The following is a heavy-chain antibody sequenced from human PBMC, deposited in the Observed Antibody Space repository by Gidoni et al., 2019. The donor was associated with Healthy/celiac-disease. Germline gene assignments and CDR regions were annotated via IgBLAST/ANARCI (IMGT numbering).Heavy chain of an antibody. J-gene: IGHJ4*02. D-gene: IGHD3-22*01. CDR3: ARDGGIVEPLDY. CDR2: IKQDGSEK. V-gene: IGHV3-7*01. CDR1: GFTFSSYW. Sequence: EVQLVESGGGLVQPGGSLRLSCAASGFTFSSYWISWVRQAPGTGLEWVANIKQDGSEKYYVDSVKGRFTISRDNAKNSLYLQMNSLRAEDTAVYYCARDGGIVEPLDYWGQGTLVTVSS.